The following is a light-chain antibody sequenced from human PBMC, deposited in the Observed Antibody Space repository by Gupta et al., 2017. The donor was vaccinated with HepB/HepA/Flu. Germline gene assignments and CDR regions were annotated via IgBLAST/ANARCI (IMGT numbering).Light chain of an antibody. V-gene: IGLV2-14*01. CDR2: DVS. J-gene: IGLJ3*02. CDR3: SSYTSSSTWV. CDR1: SSDVGGYNY. Sequence: QSALTQPASVSGSPGQSITISCTGTSSDVGGYNYVSWYQQHPGKAPKLMIYDVSNRPSGVSNRFSGSKSGNTESLTISGLQAEDEADYYCSSYTSSSTWVFGGGTKLTVL.